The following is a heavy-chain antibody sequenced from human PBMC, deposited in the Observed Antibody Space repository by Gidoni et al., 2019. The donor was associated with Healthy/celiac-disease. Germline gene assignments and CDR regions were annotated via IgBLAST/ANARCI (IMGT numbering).Heavy chain of an antibody. CDR1: GFTVSSNY. D-gene: IGHD5-18*01. Sequence: EVQLVESGGGLIQPGGSLRLSCAASGFTVSSNYLSWVRQAPGKGLEWVSVIYSGGSTYYADSVKGRFTSSRDNSKNTLYLQMNSLRAEDTAVYYCARDGWDTAMVSVYWGQGTLVTVSS. J-gene: IGHJ4*02. V-gene: IGHV3-53*01. CDR3: ARDGWDTAMVSVY. CDR2: IYSGGST.